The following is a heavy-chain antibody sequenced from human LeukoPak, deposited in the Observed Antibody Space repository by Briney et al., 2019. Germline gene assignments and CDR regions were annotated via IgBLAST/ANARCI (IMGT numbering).Heavy chain of an antibody. J-gene: IGHJ4*02. CDR3: ARDLRPRVVVVAATSSIFDY. CDR2: ISYDGSNK. Sequence: GRSLRLSCAASGFTFSSYAMHWVRQAPGKGLEWVAVISYDGSNKYYADSVKGRFTISRDNSKNTLYLQMNSLRAEDTAVYYCARDLRPRVVVVAATSSIFDYWGQGTLVTVSS. V-gene: IGHV3-30*04. CDR1: GFTFSSYA. D-gene: IGHD2-15*01.